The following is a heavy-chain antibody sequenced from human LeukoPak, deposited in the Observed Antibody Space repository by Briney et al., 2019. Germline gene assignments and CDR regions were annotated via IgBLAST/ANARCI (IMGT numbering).Heavy chain of an antibody. CDR3: ARDRGEQWLTAAGDAFDI. CDR2: IYYSGST. Sequence: SETLSLTCTVSGGSISSSSYYWGWIRQPPGKGLEWIGSIYYSGSTYYNPSLKSRATISVDTSKNQFSLKLSSVTAADTAVYYCARDRGEQWLTAAGDAFDIWGQGTMVTVSS. D-gene: IGHD6-19*01. CDR1: GGSISSSSYY. J-gene: IGHJ3*02. V-gene: IGHV4-39*07.